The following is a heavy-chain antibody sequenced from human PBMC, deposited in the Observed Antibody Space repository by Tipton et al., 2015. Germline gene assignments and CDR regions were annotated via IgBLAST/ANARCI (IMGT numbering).Heavy chain of an antibody. D-gene: IGHD3-9*01. Sequence: TLSLTCAVSAYSITSDYYWGWIRQPPGKGLEWIGSISHSGNTYYNPSLKSRVTISVDTSKNQFSLRVRSVTAADTAVYYCACQDYDILTRDYQTVDYWGQGTLVTASS. CDR3: ACQDYDILTRDYQTVDY. CDR1: AYSITSDYY. V-gene: IGHV4-38-2*01. J-gene: IGHJ4*02. CDR2: ISHSGNT.